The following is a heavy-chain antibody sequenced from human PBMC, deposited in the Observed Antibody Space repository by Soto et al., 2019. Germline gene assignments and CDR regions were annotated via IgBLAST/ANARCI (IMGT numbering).Heavy chain of an antibody. CDR2: ISYDGSNK. D-gene: IGHD1-26*01. CDR1: GFTFSSYG. J-gene: IGHJ3*02. V-gene: IGHV3-30*03. CDR3: ARRAIAHDAFDI. Sequence: GGSLRLSCAASGFTFSSYGIHWVRQAPGKGLEWVALISYDGSNKYYADSVKGRFTISRDNSKNTLYLQMNSLRAEDTAVYYCARRAIAHDAFDIWGQGTMVTVSS.